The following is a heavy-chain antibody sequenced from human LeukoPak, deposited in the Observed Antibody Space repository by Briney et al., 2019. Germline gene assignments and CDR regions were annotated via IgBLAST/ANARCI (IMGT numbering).Heavy chain of an antibody. J-gene: IGHJ4*02. Sequence: SETLSLTCTVSGDSITSYYWSWIRRPPGKGLEWIGYISYSGNTYYNPSLKSRVTISVDTSKNQFSLKLSSVTAADTAVYYCARGPGLPAALDYWGQGTLVTVSS. V-gene: IGHV4-59*01. CDR2: ISYSGNT. CDR1: GDSITSYY. D-gene: IGHD2-2*01. CDR3: ARGPGLPAALDY.